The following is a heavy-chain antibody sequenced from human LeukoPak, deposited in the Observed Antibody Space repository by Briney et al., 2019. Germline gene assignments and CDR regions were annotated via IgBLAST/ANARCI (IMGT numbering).Heavy chain of an antibody. CDR1: GYTFTGYY. J-gene: IGHJ1*01. V-gene: IGHV1-2*02. D-gene: IGHD3-22*01. CDR3: ARDGVGYYDSSGYYYFQH. CDR2: INPNSGGT. Sequence: ASAKVSCKASGYTFTGYYMHWVRQAPGQGLEWMGWINPNSGGTNYAQKLQGRVTMTRDTSISTAYMELSRLRSDDTAVYYCARDGVGYYDSSGYYYFQHWGQGTLVTVSS.